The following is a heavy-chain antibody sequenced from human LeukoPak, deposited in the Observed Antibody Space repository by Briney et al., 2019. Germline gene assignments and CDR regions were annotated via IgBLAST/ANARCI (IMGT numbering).Heavy chain of an antibody. CDR2: IFHSGIA. J-gene: IGHJ4*02. Sequence: SETLSLTCAVSGVSITNNHYWTWVRQPPGKGLEWIADIFHSGIANYNPSLKSRVTISMDKSKNQFSLTLTSVTAADTAVYYCAGWGEAWELLGYWGQGTPVTVSS. CDR3: AGWGEAWELLGY. CDR1: GVSITNNHY. V-gene: IGHV4-4*02. D-gene: IGHD3-10*01.